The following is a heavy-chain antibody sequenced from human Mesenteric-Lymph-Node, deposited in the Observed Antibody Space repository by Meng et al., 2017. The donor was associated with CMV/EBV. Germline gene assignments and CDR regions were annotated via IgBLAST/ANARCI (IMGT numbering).Heavy chain of an antibody. V-gene: IGHV3-21*01. Sequence: GGSLRLSCAASGFTFSSYSMNWVRQAPGKGLAWVSSISSSSSYIYYADSVKGRFTISRDNAKNSLYLQMNSLGAEDTAVYYCARDYGSGIQGSSYFDYWGQGTLVTV. J-gene: IGHJ4*02. D-gene: IGHD3-10*01. CDR3: ARDYGSGIQGSSYFDY. CDR2: ISSSSSYI. CDR1: GFTFSSYS.